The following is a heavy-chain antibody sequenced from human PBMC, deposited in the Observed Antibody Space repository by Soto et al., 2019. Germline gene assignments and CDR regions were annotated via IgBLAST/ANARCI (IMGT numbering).Heavy chain of an antibody. CDR3: ARGSTIFGANFDY. J-gene: IGHJ4*02. CDR1: GGSLSGYY. Sequence: PSETLSLTCAVYGGSLSGYYWSWIRQPPGKGLEWIGYIYYSGSTNYNPSLKSRVTISVDTSKNQFPLKLSSVTAADTAVYYCARGSTIFGANFDYWGQGTLVTLSS. D-gene: IGHD3-3*01. V-gene: IGHV4-59*01. CDR2: IYYSGST.